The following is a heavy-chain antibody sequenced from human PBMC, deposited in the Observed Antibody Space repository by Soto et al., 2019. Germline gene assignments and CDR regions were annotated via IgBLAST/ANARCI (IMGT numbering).Heavy chain of an antibody. CDR1: GFTFSAYA. CDR2: IHGGGGAT. D-gene: IGHD1-1*01. V-gene: IGHV3-23*01. CDR3: AKFAGYSLEYWYLDF. J-gene: IGHJ2*01. Sequence: EVQLLESGGGLVQPGGSLRLSCAASGFTFSAYAMGWVRQAPGKGLEWVSTIHGGGGATHYADSVKGRFTISRDDSKNTLCAEMNSLRAVDTAVYYCAKFAGYSLEYWYLDFWGRGTLVTVSS.